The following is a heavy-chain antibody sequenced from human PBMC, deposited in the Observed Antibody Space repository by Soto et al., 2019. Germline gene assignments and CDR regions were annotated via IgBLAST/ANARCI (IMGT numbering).Heavy chain of an antibody. CDR2: INAGNGDT. CDR3: ARGYYYGMDV. J-gene: IGHJ6*02. CDR1: GYTFTHYA. Sequence: ASVKVSCKASGYTFTHYAMDWVRQAPGQGLEWMGWINAGNGDTTYSQKFQGRVTITWDTSASMVYMELSSLRSDGTAVYYCARGYYYGMDVWGQGTTVTVSS. V-gene: IGHV1-3*01.